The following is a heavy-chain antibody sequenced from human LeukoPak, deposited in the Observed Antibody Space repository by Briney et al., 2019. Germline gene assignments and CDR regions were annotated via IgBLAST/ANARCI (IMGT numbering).Heavy chain of an antibody. D-gene: IGHD5-18*01. CDR1: GGSISSSSYY. CDR3: ARIRGYSYGYRFYFDY. CDR2: IYYSGST. Sequence: SETLSLTCTVSGGSISSSSYYWGWIRQPPGKGLEWIGSIYYSGSTYYNPSLKSRVTISVDTPKNQFSLKLSSVTAADTAVYYCARIRGYSYGYRFYFDYWGQGTLVTVSS. J-gene: IGHJ4*02. V-gene: IGHV4-39*01.